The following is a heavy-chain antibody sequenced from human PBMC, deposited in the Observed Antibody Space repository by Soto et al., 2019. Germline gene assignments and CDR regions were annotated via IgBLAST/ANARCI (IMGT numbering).Heavy chain of an antibody. CDR1: GGSISSYY. CDR3: ARDTITIFGVDYYGMDV. D-gene: IGHD3-3*01. Sequence: RTCTVSGGSISSYYWSWIRQPPGKGLEWIGYIYYSGSTNYNPSLKSRVTISVDTSKNQFSLKLSSVTAADTAVYYCARDTITIFGVDYYGMDVWGQGTTVTVSS. CDR2: IYYSGST. V-gene: IGHV4-59*01. J-gene: IGHJ6*02.